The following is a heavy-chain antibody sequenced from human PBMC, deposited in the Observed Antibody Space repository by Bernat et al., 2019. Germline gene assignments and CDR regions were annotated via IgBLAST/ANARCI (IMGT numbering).Heavy chain of an antibody. J-gene: IGHJ2*01. Sequence: QGELVQSGTEMKKLGASVRVSCKAPGFIFTSNGFAWVRQAPGQGLEWMGRVSAYNGDTQYAQKFQGSVLMTTDSSTTTAYMELKNLRSDDTAVYFCATTSVSLYWYFDLWGRGTLVTVSS. CDR1: GFIFTSNG. CDR3: ATTSVSLYWYFDL. V-gene: IGHV1-18*01. CDR2: VSAYNGDT.